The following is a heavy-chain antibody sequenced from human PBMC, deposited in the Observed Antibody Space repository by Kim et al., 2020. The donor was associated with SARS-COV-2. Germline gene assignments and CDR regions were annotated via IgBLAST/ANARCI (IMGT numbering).Heavy chain of an antibody. Sequence: GGSLRLSCAASGFTFSSYAMSWVRQAPGKGLEWVSAISGSGGSTYYADSVKGRFTISRDNSKNTLYLQMNSLRAEDTAVYYCAKVWSRSSTVTRYYYYGMDVWGQGTTVTVSS. CDR1: GFTFSSYA. CDR2: ISGSGGST. D-gene: IGHD4-4*01. J-gene: IGHJ6*02. V-gene: IGHV3-23*01. CDR3: AKVWSRSSTVTRYYYYGMDV.